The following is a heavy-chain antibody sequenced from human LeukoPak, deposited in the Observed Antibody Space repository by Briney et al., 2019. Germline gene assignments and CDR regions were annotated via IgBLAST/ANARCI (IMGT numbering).Heavy chain of an antibody. Sequence: ASVKVSCKASGYTFTGYYMHWVRQAPGQGLEWMGWINPNSGGTNYAQKFQGRVTMTRDTSISTAYMELSRLRSDDTAVYYCARGPSAHHYGSGSNDYWGQGTLVTVSS. V-gene: IGHV1-2*02. D-gene: IGHD3-10*01. CDR1: GYTFTGYY. CDR3: ARGPSAHHYGSGSNDY. CDR2: INPNSGGT. J-gene: IGHJ4*02.